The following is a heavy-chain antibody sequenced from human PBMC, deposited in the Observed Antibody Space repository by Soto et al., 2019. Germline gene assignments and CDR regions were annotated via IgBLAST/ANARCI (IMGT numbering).Heavy chain of an antibody. CDR3: AKALPLGGMDV. J-gene: IGHJ6*02. V-gene: IGHV3-30*09. CDR2: ISYDGSNK. Sequence: AAGGTCSDHAVRCIRQAPGKGLEWVAVISYDGSNKYYADSVKGRFAVSRDNSKNTLYLQMNSLRAEDTAMYYCAKALPLGGMDVWGQGPPVTVS. CDR1: GGTCSDHA.